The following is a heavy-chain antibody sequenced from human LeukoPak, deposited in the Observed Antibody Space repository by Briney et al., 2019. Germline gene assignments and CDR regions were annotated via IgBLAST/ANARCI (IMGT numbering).Heavy chain of an antibody. D-gene: IGHD5-12*01. Sequence: PSETLSLTCAVYGGSFSGXXXXXIRQPPGKGVEWIGEINHSGSTNYNPSLKSRVTISVDTSKNQFSLKLSSVTAADTAVYYCARSGYDYQEIDYWGQGTLVTVSS. CDR2: INHSGST. V-gene: IGHV4-34*01. J-gene: IGHJ4*02. CDR3: ARSGYDYQEIDY. CDR1: GGSFSGXX.